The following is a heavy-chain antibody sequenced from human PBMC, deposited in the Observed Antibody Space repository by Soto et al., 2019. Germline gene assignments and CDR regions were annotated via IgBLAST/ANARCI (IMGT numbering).Heavy chain of an antibody. J-gene: IGHJ4*02. CDR2: ITGSGGST. CDR1: GFDFSSSA. CDR3: EKDPFSGLGELPSDNF. D-gene: IGHD3-16*01. Sequence: EVQLLESGGGLVQPGGSLRLSCAASGFDFSSSAMAGVRQAPGQGLEWVSVITGSGGSTYYADSVKGRFTISRDNSKYTVNLQTNSLRAEDTAVYYCEKDPFSGLGELPSDNFWCQGTLVSVSS. V-gene: IGHV3-23*01.